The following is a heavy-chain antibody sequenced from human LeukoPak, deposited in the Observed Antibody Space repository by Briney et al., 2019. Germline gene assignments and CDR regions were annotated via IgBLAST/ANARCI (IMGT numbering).Heavy chain of an antibody. Sequence: SETLSLTCTVSGGSISSSSYYWGWIRQPPGKGLEWIGSIYYSGSTYYNPSLKSRVTISVDTSKNQFSLKLSSVTAADTAVYYCARSHSSNWADAFDIWGQGTMVTVSS. D-gene: IGHD6-13*01. V-gene: IGHV4-39*07. CDR3: ARSHSSNWADAFDI. CDR2: IYYSGST. CDR1: GGSISSSSYY. J-gene: IGHJ3*02.